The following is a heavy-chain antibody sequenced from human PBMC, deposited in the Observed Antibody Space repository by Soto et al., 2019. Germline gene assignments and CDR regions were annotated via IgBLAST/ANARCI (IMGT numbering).Heavy chain of an antibody. CDR1: GFTFSSYE. Sequence: GGSLRLSCAASGFTFSSYEMNWVRQAPGKGLEWVSYITASGSTIYYADSVKGRFTISRDNARNSLYLQMNSLRAEDTAVYYCARKLQYYYGMDVWGQGTTVTVYS. CDR2: ITASGSTI. CDR3: ARKLQYYYGMDV. J-gene: IGHJ6*02. V-gene: IGHV3-48*03.